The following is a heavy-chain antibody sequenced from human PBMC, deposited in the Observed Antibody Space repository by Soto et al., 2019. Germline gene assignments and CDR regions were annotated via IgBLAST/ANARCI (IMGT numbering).Heavy chain of an antibody. J-gene: IGHJ5*02. D-gene: IGHD4-17*01. CDR2: IWYDGSNK. CDR1: GFTFSSYG. Sequence: QVKLVESGGGVVQPGRSLRLSCAASGFTFSSYGMHWVRQAPGKGLEWVAVIWYDGSNKYYADSVKGRFTISRDNSKNTLYLQMNSLRAEDTAVYYCASSKSDYGDVNWFDPWGQGTLVTVSS. V-gene: IGHV3-33*01. CDR3: ASSKSDYGDVNWFDP.